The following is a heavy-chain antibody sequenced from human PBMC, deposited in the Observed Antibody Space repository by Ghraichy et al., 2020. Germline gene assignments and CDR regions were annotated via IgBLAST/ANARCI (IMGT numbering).Heavy chain of an antibody. CDR2: IYPDDSDT. CDR3: ARVDSASLITLYFVY. CDR1: GYKFSDYW. V-gene: IGHV5-51*01. J-gene: IGHJ4*02. D-gene: IGHD3-10*01. Sequence: GESLNISCKGSGYKFSDYWIGWVRQMPGKGLEWMGIIYPDDSDTRYSPSFQGQVTMSADKSISTAYLQWSSLKASDTAMYYCARVDSASLITLYFVYWGQGTLVTVSS.